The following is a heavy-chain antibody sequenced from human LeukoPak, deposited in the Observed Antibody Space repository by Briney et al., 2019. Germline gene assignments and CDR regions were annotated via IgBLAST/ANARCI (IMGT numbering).Heavy chain of an antibody. CDR2: ISYDGSNK. J-gene: IGHJ3*02. CDR1: GFTVSTNY. Sequence: GGSLRLSCVASGFTVSTNYMSWVRQAPGKGLEWVAVISYDGSNKYYADSVKGRFTISRDNSKNTLYLQMNSLRAEDTAVYYCARGSPGAFDIWGQGTMVTVSS. CDR3: ARGSPGAFDI. V-gene: IGHV3-30-3*01. D-gene: IGHD1-26*01.